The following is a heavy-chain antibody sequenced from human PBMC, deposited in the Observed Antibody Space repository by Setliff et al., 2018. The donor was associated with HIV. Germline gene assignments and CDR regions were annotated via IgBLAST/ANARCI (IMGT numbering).Heavy chain of an antibody. CDR2: ISYSGTT. CDR3: ARRRSPPSGFYSKYYMDV. V-gene: IGHV4-39*07. CDR1: GGSISSKNYY. J-gene: IGHJ6*03. D-gene: IGHD3-22*01. Sequence: SETLSLTCSVSGGSISSKNYYWGWIRQPPGKGLEWIGSISYSGTTNYNPSLKSRVTISVDTSKNQFSLKLTSVTAADTAIYYCARRRSPPSGFYSKYYMDVWGKGTTVTVSS.